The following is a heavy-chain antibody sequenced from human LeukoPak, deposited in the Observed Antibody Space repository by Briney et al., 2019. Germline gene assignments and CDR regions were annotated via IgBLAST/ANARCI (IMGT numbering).Heavy chain of an antibody. V-gene: IGHV1-69*06. CDR1: GGTFSSYA. D-gene: IGHD3-10*01. J-gene: IGHJ6*03. CDR3: ARDLWFGDFYYYYMDV. CDR2: IIPIFGTA. Sequence: SVKVSCKASGGTFSSYAIGWVRQAPGQGLEWMGGIIPIFGTANYAQKFQGRVTITADKSTSTAYMELSSLRSEDTAVYYCARDLWFGDFYYYYMDVWGKGTTVTISS.